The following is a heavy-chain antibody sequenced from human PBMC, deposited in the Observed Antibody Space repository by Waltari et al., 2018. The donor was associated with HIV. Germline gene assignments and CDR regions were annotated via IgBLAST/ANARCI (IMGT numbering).Heavy chain of an antibody. CDR1: GFIFSNTW. CDR3: ITDEKVNCGSECFDH. D-gene: IGHD2-21*01. J-gene: IGHJ4*02. CDR2: IKSKSEVGAT. Sequence: EVQLVESGGALVKPGGSLRLSCVGSGFIFSNTWMSWVRQAPGKGLEWVGRIKSKSEVGATDYTATVKGRFTISRDDSKSSLFLQMNSLKSEDTGLYYCITDEKVNCGSECFDHWGQGTLVTVSS. V-gene: IGHV3-15*02.